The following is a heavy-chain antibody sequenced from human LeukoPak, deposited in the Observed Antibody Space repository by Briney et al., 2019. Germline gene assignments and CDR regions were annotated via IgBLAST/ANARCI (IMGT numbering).Heavy chain of an antibody. CDR2: IYYSGST. CDR1: GGSISSYY. V-gene: IGHV4-59*12. D-gene: IGHD4-11*01. J-gene: IGHJ4*02. Sequence: SETQSLTCTVSGGSISSYYWSWIRQPPGKGLEWIGYIYYSGSTNYNPSLKSRVTISVDTSKNQFSLKLSSVTAADTAVYYCAAMEVMTTVTTESVVDYWGQGTLVTVSS. CDR3: AAMEVMTTVTTESVVDY.